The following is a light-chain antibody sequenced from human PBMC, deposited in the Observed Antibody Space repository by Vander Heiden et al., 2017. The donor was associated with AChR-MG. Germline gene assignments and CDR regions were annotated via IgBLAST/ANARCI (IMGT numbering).Light chain of an antibody. J-gene: IGKJ5*01. CDR2: DAP. Sequence: EIVLTQSPATLFLSPGERANLSCRASQSISSYLAWYQQKPGQAPRLLIYDAPNRATGIPGRFSGSGSGTDFTLTISSLEPEDFAVYYCQQRSNWPPITFGQGTRLEI. CDR1: QSISSY. V-gene: IGKV3-11*01. CDR3: QQRSNWPPIT.